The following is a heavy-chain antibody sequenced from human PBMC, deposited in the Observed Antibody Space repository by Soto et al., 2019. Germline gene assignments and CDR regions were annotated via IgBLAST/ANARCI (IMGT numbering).Heavy chain of an antibody. CDR2: INAGNGNT. CDR1: GYTFTSYA. CDR3: ARLGSSTSENYYYYYGMDV. J-gene: IGHJ6*02. V-gene: IGHV1-3*01. D-gene: IGHD2-2*01. Sequence: GASVKVSCKASGYTFTSYAMHWVRQAPEQRLEWMGWINAGNGNTKYSQKFQGRVTITRDTSASTAYMELSSLRSEDTAVYYCARLGSSTSENYYYYYGMDVWGQGTTVTVSS.